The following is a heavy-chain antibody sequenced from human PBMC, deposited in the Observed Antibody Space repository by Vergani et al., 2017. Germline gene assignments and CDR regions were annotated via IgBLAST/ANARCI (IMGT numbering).Heavy chain of an antibody. V-gene: IGHV3-33*01. CDR2: IWYDGSNK. CDR1: GFTFSSYG. J-gene: IGHJ3*02. CDR3: AGDPRRYNWINAFDI. D-gene: IGHD1-20*01. Sequence: QVQLVESGGGVVQPGRSLRLSCAASGFTFSSYGMHWVRQAPAKGLEWVAVIWYDGSNKYYADSVKGRFTISRDNSKNTLYLQMNRLRAEDKAVYYCAGDPRRYNWINAFDIWGQGTMVTVSS.